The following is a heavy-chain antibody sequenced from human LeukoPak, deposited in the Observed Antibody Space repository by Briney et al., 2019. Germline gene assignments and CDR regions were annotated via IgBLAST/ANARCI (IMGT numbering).Heavy chain of an antibody. Sequence: SETLSLTCAVYGGSFSGYYWSWIRQPPGKGLDWIGEINHSGSTNYNPSLKSRVTISVDTSKNQFSLKLSSVTAADTAVYYCARFNRLMPRTYYYDSSGYSDAFDIWGQGTMVTVSS. D-gene: IGHD3-22*01. CDR2: INHSGST. CDR1: GGSFSGYY. CDR3: ARFNRLMPRTYYYDSSGYSDAFDI. V-gene: IGHV4-34*01. J-gene: IGHJ3*02.